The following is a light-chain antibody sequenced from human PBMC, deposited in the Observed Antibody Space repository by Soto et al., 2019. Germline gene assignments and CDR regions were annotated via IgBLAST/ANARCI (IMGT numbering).Light chain of an antibody. CDR1: SSDIGGYYY. CDR3: TSYSSSEIFYV. J-gene: IGLJ1*01. Sequence: QSALTQPASVSGSPGQSITISCTGTSSDIGGYYYVSWYQHHPGKAPKLLIYQVTNRPSRVSNRFSGSKSGNTASLTISGPQADDEADYYRTSYSSSEIFYVFGTGTKVTVL. CDR2: QVT. V-gene: IGLV2-14*01.